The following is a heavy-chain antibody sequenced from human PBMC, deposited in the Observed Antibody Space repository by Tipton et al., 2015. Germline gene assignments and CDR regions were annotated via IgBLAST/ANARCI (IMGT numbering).Heavy chain of an antibody. Sequence: TLSLTCAVSGYSISSGYYWGWIRQPPGKGLEWIGSIYHSGRTHYNPSLKSRVTISLNTSKNQFSLKMSSVTAADTAVYFCARDLEHGMDVWGQGTTVTVS. J-gene: IGHJ6*02. CDR1: GYSISSGYY. CDR2: IYHSGRT. V-gene: IGHV4-38-2*02. CDR3: ARDLEHGMDV.